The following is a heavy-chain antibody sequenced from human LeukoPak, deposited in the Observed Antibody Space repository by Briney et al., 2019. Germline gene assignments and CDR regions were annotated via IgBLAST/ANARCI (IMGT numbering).Heavy chain of an antibody. CDR3: AREGTVRWFDP. V-gene: IGHV4-38-2*02. J-gene: IGHJ5*02. CDR1: GYSISSGYY. D-gene: IGHD1-14*01. CDR2: IYHSGYT. Sequence: SETLSLTCTVSGYSISSGYYWSWIRQSPGGGLEWIGSIYHSGYTYYNPSLKSRVTISVDTSKNQFSLTLNSVTATDTAVYYCAREGTVRWFDPWGQGTLVPVSS.